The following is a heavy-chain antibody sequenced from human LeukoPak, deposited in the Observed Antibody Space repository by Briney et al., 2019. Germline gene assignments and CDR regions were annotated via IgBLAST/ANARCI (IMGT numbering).Heavy chain of an antibody. V-gene: IGHV3-64D*06. CDR1: GFTFSSYA. D-gene: IGHD2-2*01. Sequence: GGSLRLSCSASGFTFSSYAMHWVRQAPGKGLEYVSAISSNGGSTYYADSVKGRFTISRDNSKNTLYLQMSSLRAEDTAVYYCVKVRDQLLLVYWGQGTLVTVSS. J-gene: IGHJ4*02. CDR2: ISSNGGST. CDR3: VKVRDQLLLVY.